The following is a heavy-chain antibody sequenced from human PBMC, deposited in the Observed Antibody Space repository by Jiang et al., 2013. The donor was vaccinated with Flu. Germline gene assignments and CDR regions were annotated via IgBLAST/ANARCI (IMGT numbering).Heavy chain of an antibody. D-gene: IGHD3-16*02. Sequence: GSGLVKPSETLSLTCTVSDASISSHFWNWVRQPPGKGLEWIGYVYSTGTTNYNPSLKSRVAISIDTSKNHFSLKVHYVTAADTAGYFCARGDRLSPDPDFYFDFWGQGTPVTVSS. V-gene: IGHV4-4*09. J-gene: IGHJ4*02. CDR1: DASISSHF. CDR2: VYSTGTT. CDR3: ARGDRLSPDPDFYFDF.